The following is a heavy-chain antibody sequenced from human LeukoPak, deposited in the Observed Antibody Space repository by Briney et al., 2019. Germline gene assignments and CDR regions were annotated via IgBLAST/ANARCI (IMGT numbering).Heavy chain of an antibody. CDR2: IYPGDSDS. D-gene: IGHD2-15*01. CDR1: GYNFLEYW. Sequence: GESLKISCKGSGYNFLEYWIGWVRQMPGRGLESMGIIYPGDSDSRYSPSFQGHVTLSVDTSISTVFLQWSSLKASDTAMYYCARGLRAGYCSGGSCYGLGPFDPWGQGTLVTVSS. V-gene: IGHV5-51*01. J-gene: IGHJ5*02. CDR3: ARGLRAGYCSGGSCYGLGPFDP.